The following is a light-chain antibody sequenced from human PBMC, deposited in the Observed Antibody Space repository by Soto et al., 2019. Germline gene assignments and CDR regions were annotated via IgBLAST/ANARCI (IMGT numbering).Light chain of an antibody. CDR2: DVS. Sequence: QSALTQPASVSGSPGQSITISCTGTSSDVGGYNFVSWYQQHPGKAPRLMIYDVSKRPSGVSNRFSGSKSGYTASLTISGLQAEDEADYYCNSFTASSTLVFGTGTKVTVL. CDR1: SSDVGGYNF. CDR3: NSFTASSTLV. V-gene: IGLV2-14*01. J-gene: IGLJ1*01.